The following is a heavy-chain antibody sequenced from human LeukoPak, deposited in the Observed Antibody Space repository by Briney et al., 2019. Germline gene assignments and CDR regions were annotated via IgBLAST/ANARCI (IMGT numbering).Heavy chain of an antibody. D-gene: IGHD3-3*01. CDR3: ARVPIYDFWSGYHYYYYYMDV. CDR1: GYTFIGYY. CDR2: INPNSGGT. J-gene: IGHJ6*03. Sequence: SSVKVSCKASGYTFIGYYIHWVRQAPGQGLEWMGWINPNSGGTNYAQKFQGRVTMTRDTSISTAYTELSRLRSDDTAVDYCARVPIYDFWSGYHYYYYYMDVWGKGTTVTVSS. V-gene: IGHV1-2*02.